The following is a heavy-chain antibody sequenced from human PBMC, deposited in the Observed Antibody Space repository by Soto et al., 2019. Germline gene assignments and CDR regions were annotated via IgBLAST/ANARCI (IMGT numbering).Heavy chain of an antibody. V-gene: IGHV3-21*01. D-gene: IGHD6-13*01. CDR1: GFTFSSYS. Sequence: EVQLVESGGGLVKPGGSLRLSCAASGFTFSSYSMNWVRQAPGKGLEWVSSISSSSSYIYYAYSVKGRFTISRDNAKNSLYLQMNSLRAEDTAVYYCAARTYIAAAVPGYWGQGTLVTVSS. CDR2: ISSSSSYI. J-gene: IGHJ4*02. CDR3: AARTYIAAAVPGY.